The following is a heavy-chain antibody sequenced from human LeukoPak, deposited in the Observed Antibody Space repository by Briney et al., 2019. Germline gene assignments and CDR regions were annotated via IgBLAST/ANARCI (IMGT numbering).Heavy chain of an antibody. J-gene: IGHJ4*02. CDR1: GFTFSSYT. V-gene: IGHV3-21*01. D-gene: IGHD1-26*01. Sequence: GGSLRLSCAASGFTFSSYTMNWVRQAPGKGLEWVSSITDSSSSMYYADSVKGRFTISRDNAKNSLYLQMNSLRAEDTAVYYCARDFSSGSYYGDYYFDYWGREPWSPSPQ. CDR3: ARDFSSGSYYGDYYFDY. CDR2: ITDSSSSM.